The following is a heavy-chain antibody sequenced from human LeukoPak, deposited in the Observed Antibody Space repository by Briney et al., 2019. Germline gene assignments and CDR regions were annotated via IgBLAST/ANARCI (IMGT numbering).Heavy chain of an antibody. CDR1: GYSFTYYW. Sequence: GESLQISCQTSGYSFTYYWIGWVRQMPGKGLEWMGIIHPRSSETRYTPSFQGQVTFSVDRAISTAYLQWNGLKASDTAIFYCARLDSGGYYYVHYWGQGTLVTVSS. D-gene: IGHD3-22*01. CDR3: ARLDSGGYYYVHY. V-gene: IGHV5-51*01. J-gene: IGHJ4*02. CDR2: IHPRSSET.